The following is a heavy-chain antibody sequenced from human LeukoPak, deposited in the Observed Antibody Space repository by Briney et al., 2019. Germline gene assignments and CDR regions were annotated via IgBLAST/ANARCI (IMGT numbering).Heavy chain of an antibody. D-gene: IGHD5-18*01. V-gene: IGHV3-23*01. CDR1: GLTFSSSF. CDR2: ISDRGVYT. Sequence: GGSLRLSCTASGLTFSSSFMSWVRQAPGKGLEWVSTISDRGVYTHYADSVKGRFTISRDNSKNTLYLQMNSLRAEDTAVYYCAKDHTAMVTSGFPDYWGQGTLVTVSS. J-gene: IGHJ4*02. CDR3: AKDHTAMVTSGFPDY.